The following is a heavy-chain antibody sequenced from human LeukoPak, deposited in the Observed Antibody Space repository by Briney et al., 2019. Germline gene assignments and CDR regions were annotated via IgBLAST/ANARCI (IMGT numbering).Heavy chain of an antibody. CDR3: ARNNYAGYDY. J-gene: IGHJ4*02. CDR1: GGSFSGYY. D-gene: IGHD4-11*01. CDR2: IYYSGST. Sequence: PSETLSLTCAVYGGSFSGYYWSWIRQHPGKGLEWIGYIYYSGSTYYNPSLKSRVTISVDTSKNQFSLKLSSVTAADTAVYYCARNNYAGYDYWGQGTLVTVSS. V-gene: IGHV4-31*11.